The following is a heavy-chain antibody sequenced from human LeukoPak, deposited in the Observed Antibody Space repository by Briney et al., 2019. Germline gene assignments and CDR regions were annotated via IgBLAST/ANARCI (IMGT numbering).Heavy chain of an antibody. V-gene: IGHV3-23*01. J-gene: IGHJ4*02. CDR2: ISGSGAST. Sequence: GGSLRLSCAASGFTFDTYAMSWVRQAPGKGLEWVSGISGSGASTYYADSVKGRFTISRDNSKNTLYLQMNSLRAEDTAVYYCAKDQDYGNLIGLFDYWGQGTLVTVSS. CDR1: GFTFDTYA. CDR3: AKDQDYGNLIGLFDY. D-gene: IGHD4-17*01.